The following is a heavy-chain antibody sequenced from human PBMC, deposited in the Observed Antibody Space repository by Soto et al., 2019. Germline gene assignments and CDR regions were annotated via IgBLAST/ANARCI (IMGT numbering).Heavy chain of an antibody. J-gene: IGHJ4*02. CDR2: IYYSGST. Sequence: SETLSLTCTVSGGSISSGGYYWSWIRQHPGKGLEWIGYIYYSGSTYYNPSLKSRVTISVDTSKNQFSLKLSSVTAADTAVYYCESIVVPAAPFDYWGQGTLVTVS. D-gene: IGHD2-2*01. V-gene: IGHV4-31*03. CDR3: ESIVVPAAPFDY. CDR1: GGSISSGGYY.